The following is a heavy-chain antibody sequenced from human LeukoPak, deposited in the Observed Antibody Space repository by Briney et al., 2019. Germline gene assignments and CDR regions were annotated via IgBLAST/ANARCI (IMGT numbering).Heavy chain of an antibody. V-gene: IGHV1-69*13. J-gene: IGHJ4*02. Sequence: GASVKVSCKASGGTFSSYAISWVRQAPGQGLEWMGGIIPIFGTANYAQKFQGRVTITADESTSTAYMELSSLRSEDTAVYYCARGSLRYYDSSGYYQPNFDYWGQGTLVTVSS. D-gene: IGHD3-22*01. CDR3: ARGSLRYYDSSGYYQPNFDY. CDR1: GGTFSSYA. CDR2: IIPIFGTA.